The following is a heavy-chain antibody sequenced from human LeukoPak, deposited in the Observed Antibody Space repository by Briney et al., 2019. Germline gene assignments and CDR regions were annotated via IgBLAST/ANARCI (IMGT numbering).Heavy chain of an antibody. CDR1: GFTFNNYA. Sequence: PGGSLRLSCVASGFTFNNYAMTWVRQAPGKGLEWVSAISGSGYSTYYADSVKGRFTISRDNAKNSLYLQMNSLRTEDTAVYYCARDEITDYMDVWGKGTTVTVSS. J-gene: IGHJ6*03. CDR2: ISGSGYST. D-gene: IGHD5-24*01. CDR3: ARDEITDYMDV. V-gene: IGHV3-23*01.